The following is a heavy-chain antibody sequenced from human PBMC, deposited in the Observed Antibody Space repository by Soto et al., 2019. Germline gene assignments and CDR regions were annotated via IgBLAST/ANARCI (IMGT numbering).Heavy chain of an antibody. V-gene: IGHV1-69*02. CDR1: GGTFSSYT. D-gene: IGHD2-15*01. J-gene: IGHJ6*03. CDR3: ARSVVAGPRYYYYYYMDV. Sequence: GASVKVSCKASGGTFSSYTISWVRQAPGQGLEWMGRIIPILGIANYAQKFQGRVTITADKSTSTAYMELSSLRSEDTAVYYCARSVVAGPRYYYYYYMDVWGKGTTVTVSS. CDR2: IIPILGIA.